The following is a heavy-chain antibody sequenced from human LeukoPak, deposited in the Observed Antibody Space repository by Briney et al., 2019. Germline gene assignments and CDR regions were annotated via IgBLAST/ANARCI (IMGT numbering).Heavy chain of an antibody. D-gene: IGHD6-19*01. J-gene: IGHJ4*02. Sequence: ASVKVSCKASGYTFTGYYMHWVRQAPGQGLEWMGWMNPSSGERKYVQSFQGRVTLTRDTSITTAYMELSSLTSDDTAVYYCAISYGRVAGTDFDYWGQGTLASVAS. V-gene: IGHV1-2*02. CDR2: MNPSSGER. CDR1: GYTFTGYY. CDR3: AISYGRVAGTDFDY.